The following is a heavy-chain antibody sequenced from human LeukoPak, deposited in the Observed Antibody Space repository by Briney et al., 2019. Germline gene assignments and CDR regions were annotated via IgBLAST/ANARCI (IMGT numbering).Heavy chain of an antibody. D-gene: IGHD3-3*01. J-gene: IGHJ5*02. CDR1: GYTFTSYG. CDR3: ARDGIETYYDFWSGYYSSGRNWFDP. CDR2: IGAYNGNT. Sequence: ASVKVSCKASGYTFTSYGISWVRQAPGQGLEWMGWIGAYNGNTNYAQKLQGRVTMTTDTSTSTAYMELRSLRSDDTAVYYCARDGIETYYDFWSGYYSSGRNWFDPWGQGTLVTVSS. V-gene: IGHV1-18*01.